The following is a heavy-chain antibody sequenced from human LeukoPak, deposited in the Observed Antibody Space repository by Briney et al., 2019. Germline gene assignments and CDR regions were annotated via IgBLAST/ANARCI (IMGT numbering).Heavy chain of an antibody. V-gene: IGHV1-46*01. J-gene: IGHJ4*02. CDR2: INPSGGST. D-gene: IGHD6-13*01. CDR3: ARAGQWAAGFDY. Sequence: ASVKVSCKASGGTFSSYAISWVRQAPGQGLEWMGIINPSGGSTSYAQKFQGRVTMTRDTSTSTVYMELSSLRSEDTAVYYCARAGQWAAGFDYWGQGTLVTVSS. CDR1: GGTFSSYA.